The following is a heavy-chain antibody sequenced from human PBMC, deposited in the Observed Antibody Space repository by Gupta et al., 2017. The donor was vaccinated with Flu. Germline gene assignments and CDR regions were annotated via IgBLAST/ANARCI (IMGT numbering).Heavy chain of an antibody. D-gene: IGHD1-1*01. CDR3: ARSKSGTEFDY. Sequence: QVTLKESGPALVKPTQTLTLTCTFSGFSLSTSGMRGNWFRQPRGRALEGLARSDWEKDKFYTTSLKTRLAISKDTSKNQVVLTMTNLDPVDTATYYGARSKSGTEFDYLGQGTLVTVSS. CDR2: SDWEKDK. J-gene: IGHJ4*02. V-gene: IGHV2-70*04. CDR1: GFSLSTSGMR.